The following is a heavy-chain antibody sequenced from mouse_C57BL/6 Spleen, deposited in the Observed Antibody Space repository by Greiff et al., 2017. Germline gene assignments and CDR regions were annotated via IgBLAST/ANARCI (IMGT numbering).Heavy chain of an antibody. CDR3: ARGGITTYTFDY. CDR2: IHPNSGST. V-gene: IGHV1-64*01. D-gene: IGHD5-5*01. CDR1: GYTFTSYW. Sequence: QVQLQQPGAELVKPGASVKLSCKASGYTFTSYWMHWVKQRPGQGLEWIGMIHPNSGSTNYNEKFKSKATLTVDKSSSTAYMQRSSLTSEDSAVYYCARGGITTYTFDYWGQGTTLTVSS. J-gene: IGHJ2*01.